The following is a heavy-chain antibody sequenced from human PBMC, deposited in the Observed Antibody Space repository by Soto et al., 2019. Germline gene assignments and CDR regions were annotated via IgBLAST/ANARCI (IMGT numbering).Heavy chain of an antibody. Sequence: GGSLRLSCAASGFTLSSYSMSWVRQAPGKGLEWVSSISSSSSYIYYADSMRGRFTISRDNAKNSLYLQMNSLRAEDTAVYYCARGLPGTDAFDIWGQGTMVTVSS. J-gene: IGHJ3*02. V-gene: IGHV3-21*01. CDR2: ISSSSSYI. CDR3: ARGLPGTDAFDI. D-gene: IGHD6-13*01. CDR1: GFTLSSYS.